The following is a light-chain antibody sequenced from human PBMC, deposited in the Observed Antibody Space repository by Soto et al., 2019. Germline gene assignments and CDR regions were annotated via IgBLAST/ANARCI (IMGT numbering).Light chain of an antibody. J-gene: IGLJ3*02. Sequence: QSALTQPPSASGSPGQSVTISCTGTSSDVGGYNYVSWYQQHPGKAPKLMIYEVSKRPSGVPDRPSGSKSGNTASLTVSGLQAEDEADYYCSSYAGSNIWVFGGGTKLTVL. CDR2: EVS. CDR1: SSDVGGYNY. V-gene: IGLV2-8*01. CDR3: SSYAGSNIWV.